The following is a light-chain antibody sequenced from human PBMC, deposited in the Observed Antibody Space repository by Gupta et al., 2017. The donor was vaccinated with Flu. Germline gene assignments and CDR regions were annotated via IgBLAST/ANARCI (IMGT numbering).Light chain of an antibody. CDR1: SSNIGAGYD. CDR3: QSYDSSLSGYV. Sequence: VTISCTGRSSNIGAGYDVHWYQQLPGTAPKLLIYGNSNRPSGVPDRFSGSKSGTSASLAISGLQAEDEADYYCQSYDSSLSGYVFGTGTKVTVL. CDR2: GNS. V-gene: IGLV1-40*01. J-gene: IGLJ1*01.